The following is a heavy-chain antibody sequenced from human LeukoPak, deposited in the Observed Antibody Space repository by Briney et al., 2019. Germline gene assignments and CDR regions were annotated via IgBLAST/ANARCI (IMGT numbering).Heavy chain of an antibody. J-gene: IGHJ4*02. CDR1: SGSISISNW. V-gene: IGHV4-4*01. CDR3: AREGTTGWAF. D-gene: IGHD1-1*01. CDR2: IYTSGST. Sequence: APTQSPTYAFASGSISISNWWVCVRQPPGQGLEWSGYIYTSGSTKYNPSLKSRVTMSVDTSKNQFSLKLSSVTAADTAVYFCAREGTTGWAFWGQGTLVTVSS.